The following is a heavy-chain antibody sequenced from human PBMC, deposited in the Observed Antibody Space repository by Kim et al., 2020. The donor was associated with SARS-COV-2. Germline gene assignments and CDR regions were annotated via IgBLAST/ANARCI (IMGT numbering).Heavy chain of an antibody. V-gene: IGHV5-51*01. J-gene: IGHJ4*02. D-gene: IGHD3-22*01. CDR3: ASGDSSETYPDY. Sequence: YSPSFQGQVTISADKSISTAYLQWSSLKASDTAMYYCASGDSSETYPDYWGQGTLVTVSS.